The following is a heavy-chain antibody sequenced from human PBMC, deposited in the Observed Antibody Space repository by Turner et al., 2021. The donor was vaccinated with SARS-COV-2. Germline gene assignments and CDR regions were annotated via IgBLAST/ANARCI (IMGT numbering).Heavy chain of an antibody. Sequence: QVQLVQSGAEVTKPGSSVKVSCKASGGTFSSYAISWVRQAPGQGLEWMGGIIPISGTANYAQKFQGRVTITADESTSTAYMELSSLRSEDTAVYYCARGKNYYGSGSYYPTHYYYGMDVWGQGTTVTVSS. V-gene: IGHV1-69*01. CDR2: IIPISGTA. J-gene: IGHJ6*02. CDR3: ARGKNYYGSGSYYPTHYYYGMDV. CDR1: GGTFSSYA. D-gene: IGHD3-10*01.